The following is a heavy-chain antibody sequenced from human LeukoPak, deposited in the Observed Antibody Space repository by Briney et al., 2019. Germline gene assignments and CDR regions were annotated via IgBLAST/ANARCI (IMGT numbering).Heavy chain of an antibody. CDR1: GFTFSNYG. CDR3: AKDETYTGGSGSYCAY. Sequence: GGSLRLSCAASGFTFSNYGMHWVRRAPGKGLEHVSAISKNGGSTYYANSLKGRFTISRDNSKNTLYLQMNSLRAEDTAVYYCAKDETYTGGSGSYCAYWGQGTLVTVSS. V-gene: IGHV3-64*01. CDR2: ISKNGGST. J-gene: IGHJ4*02. D-gene: IGHD3-10*01.